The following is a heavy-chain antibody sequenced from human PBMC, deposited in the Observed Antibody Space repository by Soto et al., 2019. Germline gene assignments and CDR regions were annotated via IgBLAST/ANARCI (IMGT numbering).Heavy chain of an antibody. V-gene: IGHV4-31*01. Sequence: QVQLQESGPGLVKPSQTLSLTCTVSGGSISSGGDYWTWIRQHPGRGLEWIGYIYYSGSTFYSPSLKSQAIISVDTSRNQFSLRLSSVTAADTAVYYCARGELWWDYWGQGTLVTVSS. CDR3: ARGELWWDY. J-gene: IGHJ4*02. CDR2: IYYSGST. D-gene: IGHD2-21*01. CDR1: GGSISSGGDY.